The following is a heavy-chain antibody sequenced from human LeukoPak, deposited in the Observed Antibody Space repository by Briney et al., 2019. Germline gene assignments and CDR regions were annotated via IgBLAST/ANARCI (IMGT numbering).Heavy chain of an antibody. Sequence: GESLKISCKGSGYSFTSYWIGWMRQMPGKGLEWMGIIYPGDSDTRYSPSFQGQVTISADKSISTAYLQWSSLKASDTAMYYCASARGYSYGPHLFDYWGQGTLVTVSS. CDR1: GYSFTSYW. V-gene: IGHV5-51*01. D-gene: IGHD5-18*01. J-gene: IGHJ4*02. CDR3: ASARGYSYGPHLFDY. CDR2: IYPGDSDT.